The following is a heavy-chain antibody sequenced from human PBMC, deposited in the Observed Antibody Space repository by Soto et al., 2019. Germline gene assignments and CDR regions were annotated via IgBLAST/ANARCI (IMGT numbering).Heavy chain of an antibody. V-gene: IGHV1-2*04. CDR2: INPNSGGT. CDR1: GYTFTGYY. CDR3: ARGGRIVVVPAAIQKRNNWFDP. J-gene: IGHJ5*02. D-gene: IGHD2-2*02. Sequence: ASVKVSCKASGYTFTGYYMHWVRQAPGQGLEWMGWINPNSGGTNYAQKFQGWVTMTRDTSISTAYMELSRLRSADTAVYYCARGGRIVVVPAAIQKRNNWFDPWGQGTLVTVSS.